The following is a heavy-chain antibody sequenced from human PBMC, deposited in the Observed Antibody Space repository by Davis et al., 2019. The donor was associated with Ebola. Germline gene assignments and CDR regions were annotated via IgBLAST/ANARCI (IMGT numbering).Heavy chain of an antibody. CDR3: AHSGSLGPWSWFDP. V-gene: IGHV4-34*01. Sequence: MPSETLSLTCAVYGGSFSDYYWSWIRQPPGKGLEWIGEINHRGSTNYNPSLKSRVTISLDTSKNQFSLKLSSVTAADTAVYYCAHSGSLGPWSWFDPWGQGTLVTVSS. CDR1: GGSFSDYY. D-gene: IGHD1-26*01. J-gene: IGHJ5*02. CDR2: INHRGST.